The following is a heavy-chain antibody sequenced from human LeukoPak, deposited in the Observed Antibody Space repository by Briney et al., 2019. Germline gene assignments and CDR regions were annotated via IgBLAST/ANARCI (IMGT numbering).Heavy chain of an antibody. CDR1: GGSFSGYY. Sequence: SETLSLTCAVYGGSFSGYYWSWIRQPPGKGLEWIGETNHSGSTNYNPSLKSRVTISVDTSKNQFSLKLSSVTAADTAVYYCARRRLLYSSSWPIDYWGQGTLVTVSS. CDR2: TNHSGST. CDR3: ARRRLLYSSSWPIDY. D-gene: IGHD6-13*01. J-gene: IGHJ4*02. V-gene: IGHV4-34*01.